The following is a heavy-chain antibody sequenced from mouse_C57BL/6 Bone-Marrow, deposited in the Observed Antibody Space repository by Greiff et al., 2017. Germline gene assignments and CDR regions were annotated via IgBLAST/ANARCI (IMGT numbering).Heavy chain of an antibody. CDR1: GYTFTDYN. CDR2: INPNNGGT. CDR3: ARGGWGFAY. J-gene: IGHJ3*01. Sequence: VQLQQSGPELVKPGASVKIPCKASGYTFTDYNMDWVKQSHGKSLEWIGDINPNNGGTIYNQKFKGKATLTVDTSSSTAYMELRSLTSEDTAVYCCARGGWGFAYWGQGTLVTVSA. V-gene: IGHV1-18*01.